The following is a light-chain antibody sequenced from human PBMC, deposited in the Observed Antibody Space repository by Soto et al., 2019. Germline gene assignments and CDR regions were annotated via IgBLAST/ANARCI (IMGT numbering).Light chain of an antibody. Sequence: QSALTQPPSASGTPGQRITISCSGGGSNIGSNTVTWYQQLPRTAPKLLIYTNNQRPSGVPDRFSGSKSGTSASLAISGLQSGDEADYYCATWDDSLNGYVFGTGTKVTVL. CDR3: ATWDDSLNGYV. J-gene: IGLJ1*01. CDR1: GSNIGSNT. V-gene: IGLV1-44*01. CDR2: TNN.